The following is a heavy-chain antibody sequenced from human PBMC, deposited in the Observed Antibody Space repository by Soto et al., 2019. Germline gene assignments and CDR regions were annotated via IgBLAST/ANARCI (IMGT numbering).Heavy chain of an antibody. Sequence: SETLSLTCAFYGGSFSGYYWSLIRQPPGKGLEWIGEINHSGSTNYNPSLKSRVTISVDTSKNQFSLKLSSVTATDTAVYYCARGATIFGVGIFDYWGQGTLVTVSS. CDR2: INHSGST. V-gene: IGHV4-34*01. CDR3: ARGATIFGVGIFDY. D-gene: IGHD3-3*01. CDR1: GGSFSGYY. J-gene: IGHJ4*02.